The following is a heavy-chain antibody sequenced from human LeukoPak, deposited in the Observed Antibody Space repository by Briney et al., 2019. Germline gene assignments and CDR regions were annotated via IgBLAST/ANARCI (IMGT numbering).Heavy chain of an antibody. J-gene: IGHJ4*02. CDR2: IYYSGSA. D-gene: IGHD3-3*02. Sequence: SQTLSLTCTLSGGSISSCDYYCNWIRQPPGKGLEWIGFIYYSGSAYYNPSLKSRVIISVDTSKNQFSLNLSSVTAADTAVYFWTMGLARFYGASSDFWGQGTLVTVSS. V-gene: IGHV4-30-4*01. CDR1: GGSISSCDYY. CDR3: TMGLARFYGASSDF.